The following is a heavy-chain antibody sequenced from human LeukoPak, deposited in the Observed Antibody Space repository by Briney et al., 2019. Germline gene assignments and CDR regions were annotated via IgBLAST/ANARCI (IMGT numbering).Heavy chain of an antibody. J-gene: IGHJ4*02. V-gene: IGHV3-23*01. CDR1: GFTFSSYA. Sequence: GGSLRLSCAASGFTFSSYAMSWVRQAPGKGLEWVSAISGSGGSTYYADSVKGRFTVSRDNSKNTLYLQMNSLRAEDTAVYYCAKGGLLWFGELFFDYWGQGTLVTVSS. CDR2: ISGSGGST. CDR3: AKGGLLWFGELFFDY. D-gene: IGHD3-10*01.